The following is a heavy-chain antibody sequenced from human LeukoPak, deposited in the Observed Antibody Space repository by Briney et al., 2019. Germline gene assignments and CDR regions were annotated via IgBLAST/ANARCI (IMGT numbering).Heavy chain of an antibody. CDR2: INHSGST. CDR1: GGSFSGFY. Sequence: SETLSLTCAVYGGSFSGFYWSWIRQPPGEGLEWIGEINHSGSTNYNPSLKSRVTISADTSKNQFSLKLSSVTAADTAVYSCARGRYYFESSGDIYYYYGMDVWGQGTTVTVSS. J-gene: IGHJ6*02. D-gene: IGHD3-22*01. V-gene: IGHV4-34*01. CDR3: ARGRYYFESSGDIYYYYGMDV.